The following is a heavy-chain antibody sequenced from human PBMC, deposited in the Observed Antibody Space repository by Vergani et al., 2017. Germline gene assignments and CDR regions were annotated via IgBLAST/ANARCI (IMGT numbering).Heavy chain of an antibody. CDR1: GFTFTDFY. D-gene: IGHD2-2*01. CDR2: LSTSGTVI. V-gene: IGHV3-11*04. J-gene: IGHJ4*02. Sequence: QVQLVESGGALVKPGGSLRLSCAASGFTFTDFYMSWIRQAPGKGLEWVAYLSTSGTVIYYVDSVKGRFTISRDNAQNSLYLQMNSLRAEDTAVYYCAKDLHQLLLYWGQGTLVTVSS. CDR3: AKDLHQLLLY.